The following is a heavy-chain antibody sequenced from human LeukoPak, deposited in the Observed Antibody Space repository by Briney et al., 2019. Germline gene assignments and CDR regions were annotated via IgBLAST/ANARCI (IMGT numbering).Heavy chain of an antibody. CDR1: GGSISSYY. Sequence: PSETLSLTCTVSGGSISSYYWSWIRQPPGKGLEWIGYIYYSGSTNYNPSLKRRVTISVDTSKNQFSLKLSSVTAADTAVYYCARDLVVPAAMPYYYYYYMDVWGKGTTVTVSS. D-gene: IGHD2-2*01. J-gene: IGHJ6*03. CDR2: IYYSGST. CDR3: ARDLVVPAAMPYYYYYYMDV. V-gene: IGHV4-59*01.